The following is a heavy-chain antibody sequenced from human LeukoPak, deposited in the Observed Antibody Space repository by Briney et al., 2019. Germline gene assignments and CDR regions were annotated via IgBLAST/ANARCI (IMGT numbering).Heavy chain of an antibody. Sequence: GRSLRLSCAASGFTFDDYAMHWVRQAPGKGLEWVSSISSSSSYIYYADSVKGRFTISRDNAKNSLYLQMNSLRAEDTAVYYCARDDSEPGVYGMDVWGQGTTVTVSS. V-gene: IGHV3-21*01. J-gene: IGHJ6*02. D-gene: IGHD1-14*01. CDR3: ARDDSEPGVYGMDV. CDR1: GFTFDDYA. CDR2: ISSSSSYI.